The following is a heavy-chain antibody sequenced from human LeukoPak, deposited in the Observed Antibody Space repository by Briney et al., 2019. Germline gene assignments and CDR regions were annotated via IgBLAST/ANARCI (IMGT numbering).Heavy chain of an antibody. CDR3: TSELGIQPWSQYY. V-gene: IGHV3-74*01. CDR1: GLTFSSYW. D-gene: IGHD5-18*01. J-gene: IGHJ4*02. Sequence: GGSLRLSCAASGLTFSSYWMHWVRQVPGKGQVWDSYINSDGSNTNYADSVRGRFTISRDNAKNTLYLQMNSLRAEETGVYYCTSELGIQPWSQYYWGQGTLVTVSS. CDR2: INSDGSNT.